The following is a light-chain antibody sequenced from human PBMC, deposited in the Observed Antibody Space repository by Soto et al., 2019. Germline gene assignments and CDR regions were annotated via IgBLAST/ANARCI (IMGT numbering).Light chain of an antibody. V-gene: IGKV1-5*03. CDR2: KAS. Sequence: DIQVTQSPSTLSASVGDRVTITCRASQNINDLLAWYQQKPGKAPNLLIYKASSLESGVPPRSSGSGFGTEFTLTISSLQPDDFATFYCQQYSTYSRAFGQGTRWIS. CDR3: QQYSTYSRA. CDR1: QNINDL. J-gene: IGKJ1*01.